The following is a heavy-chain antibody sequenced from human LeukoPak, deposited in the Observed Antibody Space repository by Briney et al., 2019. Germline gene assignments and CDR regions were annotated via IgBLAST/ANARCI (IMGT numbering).Heavy chain of an antibody. Sequence: SETLSLTCTVSGGSVSSGSSFWSWIRQPPGKGLEWIGYIYHSGNTNYNPFLKSRVTISVDTSKSQLSLKLNSVTAADTAVYYCARDRNYYDSSGYYFANWGQGTLVTVSS. CDR1: GGSVSSGSSF. V-gene: IGHV4-61*01. D-gene: IGHD3-22*01. CDR3: ARDRNYYDSSGYYFAN. J-gene: IGHJ4*02. CDR2: IYHSGNT.